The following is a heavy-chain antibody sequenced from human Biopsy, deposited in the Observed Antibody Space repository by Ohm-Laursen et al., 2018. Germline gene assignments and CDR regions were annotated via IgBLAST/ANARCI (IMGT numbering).Heavy chain of an antibody. CDR2: NIPILGTG. D-gene: IGHD3-9*01. CDR1: ARTLTKYG. V-gene: IGHV1-69*06. Sequence: SVSPSRQAPARTLTKYGLNWVRQAPGHGLGWLGGNIPILGTGNYAQKFKDRVTVAADTSTSTATMELRSPRSDDAAVYYWAAKLTGYFHHWGQGTLVIVSS. J-gene: IGHJ1*01. CDR3: AAKLTGYFHH.